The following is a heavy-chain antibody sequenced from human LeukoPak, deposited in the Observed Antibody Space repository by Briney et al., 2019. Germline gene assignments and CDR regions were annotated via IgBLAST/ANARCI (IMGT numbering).Heavy chain of an antibody. Sequence: PSETLSLTCTVSGGSISSGDYYWGWLRQPPGKGLEWLGYIYYSGSTYYNPSLKSRVTISVDTSKNQFSLKLSSVTAADTAVYYCARSELDGYTTDAFDIWGQGTMVTVSS. CDR3: ARSELDGYTTDAFDI. D-gene: IGHD5-24*01. CDR2: IYYSGST. CDR1: GGSISSGDYY. V-gene: IGHV4-30-4*01. J-gene: IGHJ3*02.